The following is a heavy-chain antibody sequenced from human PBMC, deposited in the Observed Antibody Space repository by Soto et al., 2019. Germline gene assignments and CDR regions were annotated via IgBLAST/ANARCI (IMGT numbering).Heavy chain of an antibody. Sequence: QVQLVQSGAEVVKPGSSVKVSCKASGDTFDTFAISWVRQAPGQGLEWMGGIIPIFRTPDYGQKFQGRVTITVDESTSTGYVELSSLRSEDTAVYYCARDKDREQLGGNYYYTLGVWGQGTKVTVSS. CDR3: ARDKDREQLGGNYYYTLGV. CDR2: IIPIFRTP. D-gene: IGHD1-1*01. V-gene: IGHV1-69*12. CDR1: GDTFDTFA. J-gene: IGHJ6*02.